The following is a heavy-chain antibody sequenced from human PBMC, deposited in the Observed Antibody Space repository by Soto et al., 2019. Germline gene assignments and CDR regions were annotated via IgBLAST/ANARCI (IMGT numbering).Heavy chain of an antibody. J-gene: IGHJ4*02. CDR2: INHSGST. CDR3: ASSTSNYYGSSGYYGD. V-gene: IGHV4-34*01. Sequence: SETLSLTCAVYGGSFSGYYWSWIRQPPGKGLEWIGEINHSGSTNYNPSLKSRVTISVDTSKNQFSLKLSSVTAADTAVYYCASSTSNYYGSSGYYGDWGQGTLVTVSS. D-gene: IGHD3-22*01. CDR1: GGSFSGYY.